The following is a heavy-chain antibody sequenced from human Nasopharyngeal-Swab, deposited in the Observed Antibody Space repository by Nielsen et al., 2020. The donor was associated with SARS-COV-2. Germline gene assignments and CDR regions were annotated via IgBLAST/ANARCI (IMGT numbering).Heavy chain of an antibody. Sequence: GSLRLSCTASGGSISTYYWSWIRQPPGKGLEWIGYIYYSGSTNYNPSLKSRVTISVDTSKNQFSLKLSSVTAADTAVYYCARGGDFWSGPAKTYYFDYWGQGTLVTVSS. CDR2: IYYSGST. J-gene: IGHJ4*02. CDR1: GGSISTYY. D-gene: IGHD3-3*01. CDR3: ARGGDFWSGPAKTYYFDY. V-gene: IGHV4-59*01.